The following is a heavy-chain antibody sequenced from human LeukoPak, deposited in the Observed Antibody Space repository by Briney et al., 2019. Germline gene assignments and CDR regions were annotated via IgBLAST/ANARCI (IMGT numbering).Heavy chain of an antibody. V-gene: IGHV3-48*02. Sequence: PGGSLRLSCAASGFTFSTTPMNWVRQAPGKGLEWISYISSTSTTIYYADSVRGRFTISRDNAKNSLYLQMNSLRDEDTALYYCARGGSTGYDFDSWGQGTLVTVSS. CDR3: ARGGSTGYDFDS. CDR1: GFTFSTTP. J-gene: IGHJ4*02. CDR2: ISSTSTTI. D-gene: IGHD5-12*01.